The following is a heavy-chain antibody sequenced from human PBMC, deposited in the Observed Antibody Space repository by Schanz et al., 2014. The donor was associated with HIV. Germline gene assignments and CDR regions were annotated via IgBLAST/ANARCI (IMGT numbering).Heavy chain of an antibody. CDR1: GGTFISYA. Sequence: QVQLVQSGAEVKKPGSSVRVSCKASGGTFISYAVSWVRQAPGQGLEWMGGIIPNFDTPKYAQKFQGRVTITADKSTSTAYMELSSLRSEDTAVYYCVRGVIYYDSGSYYNYFDYWGQGTLVTVSS. CDR3: VRGVIYYDSGSYYNYFDY. J-gene: IGHJ4*02. CDR2: IIPNFDTP. D-gene: IGHD3-10*01. V-gene: IGHV1-69*06.